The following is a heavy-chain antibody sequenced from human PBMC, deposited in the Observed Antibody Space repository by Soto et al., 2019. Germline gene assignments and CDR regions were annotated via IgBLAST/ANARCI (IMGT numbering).Heavy chain of an antibody. CDR3: ARGQMLRYFDWYVDY. CDR1: GGSISSGDYY. Sequence: QVQLQESGPGQLKPSQTLSLSCTVSGGSISSGDYYWSWIRQPPGKGLEWIGYIYYSGSPYYNPSLKSRGTISVDTSKNQISLNLSSVTAADTAVYYCARGQMLRYFDWYVDYWGQGTLVTVSS. J-gene: IGHJ4*02. V-gene: IGHV4-30-4*01. D-gene: IGHD3-9*01. CDR2: IYYSGSP.